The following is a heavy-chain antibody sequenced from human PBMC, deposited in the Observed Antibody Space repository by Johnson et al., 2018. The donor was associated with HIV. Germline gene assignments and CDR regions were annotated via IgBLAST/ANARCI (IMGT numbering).Heavy chain of an antibody. D-gene: IGHD3-22*01. CDR2: IHGGGRT. J-gene: IGHJ3*01. Sequence: VQLVESGGGVVQPGGSLRLSCAASGFTVSSDSMSWVRQAPGKGLEWVSVIHGGGRTFYADSVRGRFTISGDTSKNTVHLQMNNLRAEDTAVYYCARAYYDSSGYYPHAFHVWGQGTMVTVSS. V-gene: IGHV3-53*01. CDR1: GFTVSSDS. CDR3: ARAYYDSSGYYPHAFHV.